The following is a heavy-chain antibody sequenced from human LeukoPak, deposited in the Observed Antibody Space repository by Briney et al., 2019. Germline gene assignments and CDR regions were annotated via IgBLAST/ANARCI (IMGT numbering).Heavy chain of an antibody. D-gene: IGHD2-8*02. CDR3: AKDSGGFGWFDP. Sequence: GGSLGLSCAASGFTFSSYAMSWVRQAPGKGLKWVSAISGSGGSTYYADSVKGRFTISRDNSKNTLYLQMNSLRAEDTAVYYCAKDSGGFGWFDPWGQGTLVTVSS. V-gene: IGHV3-23*01. CDR1: GFTFSSYA. J-gene: IGHJ5*02. CDR2: ISGSGGST.